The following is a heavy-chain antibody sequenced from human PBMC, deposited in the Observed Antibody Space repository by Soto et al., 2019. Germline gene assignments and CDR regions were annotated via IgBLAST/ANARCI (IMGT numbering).Heavy chain of an antibody. CDR3: ARDMLSIAAAGTPSFDY. J-gene: IGHJ4*02. D-gene: IGHD6-13*01. CDR1: GFTFSSYS. CDR2: ISSSSSTI. V-gene: IGHV3-48*01. Sequence: GGSLRLSCAASGFTFSSYSMNWVRQAPGKGLEWVSYISSSSSTIYYADSVKGRFTISRDNAKNSLYLQMNSLRAEDTAVYYCARDMLSIAAAGTPSFDYWGQGTLVTVSS.